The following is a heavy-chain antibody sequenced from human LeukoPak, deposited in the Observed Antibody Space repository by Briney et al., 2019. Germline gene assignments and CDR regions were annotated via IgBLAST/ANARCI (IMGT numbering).Heavy chain of an antibody. V-gene: IGHV3-74*01. CDR2: INSDGGST. CDR1: GFTFSSYW. CDR3: ARAVYDILTGFQFDAFDI. Sequence: GGSLRLSCAASGFTFSSYWMHWVRQAPGKGLVWVSRINSDGGSTSYADSVKGRFTISRDNAKNTLYLQMNSLRAEDTAVYYCARAVYDILTGFQFDAFDIWGQGTMVTVSS. D-gene: IGHD3-9*01. J-gene: IGHJ3*02.